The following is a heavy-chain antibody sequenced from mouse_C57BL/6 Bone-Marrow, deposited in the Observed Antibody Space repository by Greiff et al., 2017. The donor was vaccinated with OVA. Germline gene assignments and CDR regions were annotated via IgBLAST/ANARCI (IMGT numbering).Heavy chain of an antibody. V-gene: IGHV1-39*01. D-gene: IGHD1-1*01. CDR1: GYSFTDYN. CDR3: ARGLVFITTVMDAMDY. CDR2: INPNYGTT. J-gene: IGHJ4*01. Sequence: HLVESGPELVKPGASVKISCKASGYSFTDYNMNWVKQSNGKSLEWIGVINPNYGTTSYNQKFKGKATLTVDQSSSTAYMQLNSLTSEDSAVYYCARGLVFITTVMDAMDYWGQGTSVTVSS.